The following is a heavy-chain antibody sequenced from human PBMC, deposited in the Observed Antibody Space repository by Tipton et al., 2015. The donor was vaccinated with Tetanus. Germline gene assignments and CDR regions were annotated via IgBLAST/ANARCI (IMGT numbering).Heavy chain of an antibody. CDR2: TYYTSKWYN. J-gene: IGHJ5*02. Sequence: GLVKPSQTLSLTCAISGDSVSTKSAAWNWIRQSPSRGLEWLGRTYYTSKWYNDYAVSVKSRITINPDTSKNQFSLHLDSVTPEDTALYCCASHFTGYGRYWNTHWFDPWGQGALVTVSS. CDR3: ASHFTGYGRYWNTHWFDP. D-gene: IGHD1-1*01. V-gene: IGHV6-1*01. CDR1: GDSVSTKSAA.